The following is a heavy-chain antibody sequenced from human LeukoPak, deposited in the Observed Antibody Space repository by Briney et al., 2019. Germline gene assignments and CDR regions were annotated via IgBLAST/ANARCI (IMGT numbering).Heavy chain of an antibody. V-gene: IGHV4-34*01. D-gene: IGHD1-26*01. Sequence: SETLSLTCGVSDESFSGHYWSWIRQPPGKGLEGLEWIGKINHNGNIQYKPSLKTRVTISVDTSKKQFSLKLTSVTAADTAMYYCARKRRRGYYPNGGFDVWGQGTMVTVSS. CDR3: ARKRRRGYYPNGGFDV. CDR1: DESFSGHY. CDR2: INHNGNI. J-gene: IGHJ3*01.